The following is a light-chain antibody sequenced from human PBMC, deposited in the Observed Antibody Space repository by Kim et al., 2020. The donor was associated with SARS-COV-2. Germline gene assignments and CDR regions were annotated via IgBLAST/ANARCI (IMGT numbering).Light chain of an antibody. J-gene: IGLJ2*01. V-gene: IGLV3-19*01. CDR3: NSRDSSGSPLEV. CDR1: SLRSYY. CDR2: GKN. Sequence: SSELTQDPAVSVALGQTVRITCQGDSLRSYYASWYQQKPGQAPVLVIYGKNNRHSGIPDRFSGSSSRNTASLTITGTQAVDEADYYCNSRDSSGSPLEVFGGGTKLTVL.